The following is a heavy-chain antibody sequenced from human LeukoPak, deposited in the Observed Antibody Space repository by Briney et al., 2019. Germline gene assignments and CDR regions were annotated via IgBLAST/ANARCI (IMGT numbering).Heavy chain of an antibody. Sequence: SETLSLTCSVSGGSISTHSWHWIRQSAGKGLEWIGRTHISGSTNKNPSLKSRVTISVDTSKNQFSLKLSSVTAADTAVYYCARRVYGDGRGYFDYWGQGTLVTVSS. CDR1: GGSISTHS. J-gene: IGHJ4*02. CDR2: THISGST. CDR3: ARRVYGDGRGYFDY. D-gene: IGHD4-17*01. V-gene: IGHV4-4*07.